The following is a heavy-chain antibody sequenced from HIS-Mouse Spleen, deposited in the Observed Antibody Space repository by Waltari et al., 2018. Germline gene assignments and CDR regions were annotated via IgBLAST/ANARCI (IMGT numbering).Heavy chain of an antibody. V-gene: IGHV4-39*07. CDR3: AREIPYSSSWYDWYFDL. D-gene: IGHD6-13*01. J-gene: IGHJ2*01. CDR1: AGSISSSIYY. Sequence: QLQLQESGPGRVTPPETLSLTYTVSAGSISSSIYYWGRIRQPPGKGLEWIGSIYYSGSTYYNPSLKSRVTISVDTSKNQFSLKLSSVTAADTAVYYCAREIPYSSSWYDWYFDLWGRGTLVTVSS. CDR2: IYYSGST.